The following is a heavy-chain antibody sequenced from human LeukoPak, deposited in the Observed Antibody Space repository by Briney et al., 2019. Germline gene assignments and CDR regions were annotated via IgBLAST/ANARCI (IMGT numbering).Heavy chain of an antibody. CDR3: AKCVIAGGSCYSLDY. CDR2: IRYDGSNK. J-gene: IGHJ4*02. CDR1: GFTFSSYG. D-gene: IGHD2-15*01. V-gene: IGHV3-30*02. Sequence: GGSLRLSCAASGFTFSSYGMHWVRQAPGKGLEWVAFIRYDGSNKYYADSVKGRFTISRDNSRNTLYLQMNSLRAEDTAVYYCAKCVIAGGSCYSLDYWGQGTLVTVSS.